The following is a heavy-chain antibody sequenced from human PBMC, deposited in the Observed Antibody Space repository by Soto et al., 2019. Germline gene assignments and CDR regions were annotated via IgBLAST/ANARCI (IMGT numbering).Heavy chain of an antibody. J-gene: IGHJ5*01. Sequence: SETLSLTCGVYGGSFRNYYWIWVRQPPGKGLEWIGEVNHSGEATYNPSLQSRVTISLDTTNNHFSLKMTSVTAADTAIYFCARAERFTRSWFASCGQGNQVTVPS. CDR1: GGSFRNYY. CDR3: ARAERFTRSWFAS. CDR2: VNHSGEA. V-gene: IGHV4-34*01.